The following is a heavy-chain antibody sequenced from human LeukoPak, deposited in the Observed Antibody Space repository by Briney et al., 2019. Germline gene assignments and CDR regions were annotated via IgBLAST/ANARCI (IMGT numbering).Heavy chain of an antibody. D-gene: IGHD5-18*01. CDR1: GYTFTSYD. J-gene: IGHJ4*02. Sequence: GASVKVSCKASGYTFTSYDINWVRQAPGQGLEWMGWINTNTGNPAYAQGFTGRFVFSLDTSVSTAYLQISSLKADDTAVYYCAREVAIGRAAMEGLLHWGQGTLVTVSS. V-gene: IGHV7-4-1*02. CDR3: AREVAIGRAAMEGLLH. CDR2: INTNTGNP.